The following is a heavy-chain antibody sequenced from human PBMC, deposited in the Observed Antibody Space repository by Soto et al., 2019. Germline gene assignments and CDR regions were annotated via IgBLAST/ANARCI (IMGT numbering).Heavy chain of an antibody. J-gene: IGHJ4*02. Sequence: SETLSLTCTVSGGSISSTIYYWGWIRQPPGKGLEWIGSIYYSGSTYYNPSLQSRVTISVDTSKNKFSLKLSSVTAADTAVYYGARDRTKQIICDHRGQGNMVTVSS. CDR2: IYYSGST. CDR1: GGSISSTIYY. CDR3: ARDRTKQIICDH. V-gene: IGHV4-39*01. D-gene: IGHD2-15*01.